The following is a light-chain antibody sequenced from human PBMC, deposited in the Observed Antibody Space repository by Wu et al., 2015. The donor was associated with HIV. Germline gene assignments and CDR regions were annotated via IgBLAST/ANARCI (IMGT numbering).Light chain of an antibody. Sequence: VLTQSPLSLSLSPGERATLSCRASHSVDRSLAWYQQRPGQSPRPLIYDASNRATGIPARFRGSGSGTDFTLTISSLAPEDFAVYYCQQRSYSPLTFGQGTRLEI. J-gene: IGKJ5*01. V-gene: IGKV3-11*01. CDR3: QQRSYSPLT. CDR1: HSVDRS. CDR2: DAS.